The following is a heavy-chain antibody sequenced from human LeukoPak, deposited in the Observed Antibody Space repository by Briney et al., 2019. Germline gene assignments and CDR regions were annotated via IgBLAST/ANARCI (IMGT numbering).Heavy chain of an antibody. Sequence: SETLSLTCAVYGGSFSGYYWSWIRQPPGKGPEWIGEINHSGSTNYNPSLKSRVTISVDTSKNQFSLKLSSVTAADTAVYYCASSLRRGYWGQGTLVTVSS. V-gene: IGHV4-34*01. CDR2: INHSGST. CDR3: ASSLRRGY. D-gene: IGHD4-17*01. CDR1: GGSFSGYY. J-gene: IGHJ4*02.